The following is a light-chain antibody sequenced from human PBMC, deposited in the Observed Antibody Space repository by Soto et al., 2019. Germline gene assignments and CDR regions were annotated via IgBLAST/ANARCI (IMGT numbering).Light chain of an antibody. V-gene: IGKV3-15*01. Sequence: ETGMTQSPATLSLSPGERVTLPCRAGQSVGTKLAWYQQKPGQAPRLLIYGACIRATGIPARFSGSGSGTEFTLTISSLQSEDFAVYHWQQYNNWPPHTFGGGTKVDIK. J-gene: IGKJ4*01. CDR1: QSVGTK. CDR2: GAC. CDR3: QQYNNWPPHT.